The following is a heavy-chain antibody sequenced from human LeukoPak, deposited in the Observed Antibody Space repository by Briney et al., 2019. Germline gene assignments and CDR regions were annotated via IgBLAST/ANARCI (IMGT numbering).Heavy chain of an antibody. CDR2: ISAYNGNT. D-gene: IGHD5-12*01. CDR1: GYTSTSYG. CDR3: ARSGPEGAFDI. Sequence: ASVKVSCKASGYTSTSYGISWVRPAPGQRLERMGWISAYNGNTNYAQKLQGRVTMTTDTSTSTAYMELRSLRSDDTAVCYCARSGPEGAFDIWGQGTMVTVSS. J-gene: IGHJ3*02. V-gene: IGHV1-18*01.